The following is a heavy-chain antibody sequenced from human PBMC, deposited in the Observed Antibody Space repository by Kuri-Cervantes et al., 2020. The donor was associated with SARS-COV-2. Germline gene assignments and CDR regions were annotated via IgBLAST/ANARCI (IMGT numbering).Heavy chain of an antibody. CDR2: IYYSGST. V-gene: IGHV4-31*03. CDR3: AREGSDYYYYGMDV. Sequence: SQTLSLTCTVPGGAISSGGYYWSWIRQHPGKGLEWIGYIYYSGSTYYNPSLKSRVTISVDTSKNQFSLKLSSVTAADTAVYYCAREGSDYYYYGMDVWGQGTTVTVSS. J-gene: IGHJ6*02. CDR1: GGAISSGGYY.